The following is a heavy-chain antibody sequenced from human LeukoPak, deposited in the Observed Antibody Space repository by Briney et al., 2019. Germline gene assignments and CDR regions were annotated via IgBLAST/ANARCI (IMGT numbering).Heavy chain of an antibody. CDR3: ATGDGMGAFDI. Sequence: ASAKVSCTVSGYTLTELSMHWVRQAPGKGLEWMGGIDPEDGETIYAQKFQGRVTMTEDTSTDTAYMELSSLRSEDTAVYYCATGDGMGAFDIWGQGTMVTVSS. CDR2: IDPEDGET. CDR1: GYTLTELS. D-gene: IGHD1-26*01. V-gene: IGHV1-24*01. J-gene: IGHJ3*02.